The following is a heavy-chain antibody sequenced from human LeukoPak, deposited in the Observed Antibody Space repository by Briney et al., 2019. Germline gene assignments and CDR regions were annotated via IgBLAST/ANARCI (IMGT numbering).Heavy chain of an antibody. Sequence: GGSLRLSCVASGFTFKNYGMAWVRPVAGKGLEWVSAISASADSQYYTDSVKGRFTISRDNSKNTLYLQMSCLRAEDTAVYFCAKEAGVAGASWNIDFWGQGIPVTVS. D-gene: IGHD1/OR15-1a*01. V-gene: IGHV3-23*01. CDR1: GFTFKNYG. CDR3: AKEAGVAGASWNIDF. CDR2: ISASADSQ. J-gene: IGHJ4*02.